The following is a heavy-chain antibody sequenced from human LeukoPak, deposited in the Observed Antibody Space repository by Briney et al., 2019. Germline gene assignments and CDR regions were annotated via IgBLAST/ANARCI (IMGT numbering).Heavy chain of an antibody. D-gene: IGHD3-10*01. V-gene: IGHV3-23*01. CDR3: AKGGGELGSGSLDY. J-gene: IGHJ4*02. CDR1: GFTFSSYA. Sequence: GGSLRLSCAASGFTFSSYAMSWVRQAPGKGLEWVSAISGSGGSTYYADSVKGRFTISRDNSKNTLYLQMNSLRAEDTAVYYCAKGGGELGSGSLDYWGQGTLVTVSS. CDR2: ISGSGGST.